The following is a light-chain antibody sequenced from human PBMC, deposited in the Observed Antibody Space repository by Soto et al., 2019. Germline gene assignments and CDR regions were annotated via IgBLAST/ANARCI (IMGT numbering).Light chain of an antibody. J-gene: IGLJ2*01. CDR3: MSFTSSSTVV. CDR1: SSDVGAFNY. V-gene: IGLV2-14*01. Sequence: QSVLTQPASVSGSPGQSITISCTGTSSDVGAFNYVSWYQQHPGQAPKLMIFEVSNRPSGVSDRFSGSKSGNTAYLTISGLQAEDEAGYYCMSFTSSSTVVFGGGTKLTVL. CDR2: EVS.